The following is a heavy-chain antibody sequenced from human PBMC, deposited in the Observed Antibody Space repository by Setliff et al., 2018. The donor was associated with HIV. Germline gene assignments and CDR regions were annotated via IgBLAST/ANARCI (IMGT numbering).Heavy chain of an antibody. CDR3: AREESTEDYGSGSYTAFDI. D-gene: IGHD3-10*01. CDR1: GGSFNGYY. CDR2: INHSGST. V-gene: IGHV4-34*09. Sequence: SETLSLTCAVYGGSFNGYYWSWIRQPPGKGLEWIGEINHSGSTNYNPSLKSRVTMSVDKSKNQFSLRLSSVTAADTAVYYCAREESTEDYGSGSYTAFDIWGQGTMVTVSS. J-gene: IGHJ3*02.